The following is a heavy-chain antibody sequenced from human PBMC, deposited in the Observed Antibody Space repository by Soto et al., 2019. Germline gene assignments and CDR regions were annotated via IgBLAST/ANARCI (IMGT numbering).Heavy chain of an antibody. CDR3: ARVEGSGDHLDY. CDR1: GGSVSSGSYY. CDR2: IYYSGST. J-gene: IGHJ4*02. Sequence: QVQLQESGPGLVKPSETLSLTCTVSGGSVSSGSYYWSWIRQPPGKGLEWIGYIYYSGSTNYNPSLKSRVTISVDTSKNLFYLKLSSVTAADTAVYYCARVEGSGDHLDYWGQGTLVTVSS. V-gene: IGHV4-61*01. D-gene: IGHD4-17*01.